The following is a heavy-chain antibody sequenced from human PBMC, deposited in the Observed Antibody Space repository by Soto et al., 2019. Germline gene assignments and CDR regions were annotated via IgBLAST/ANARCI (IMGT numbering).Heavy chain of an antibody. J-gene: IGHJ4*02. CDR2: IIPIFGTA. CDR3: ASWGYYDSSGYYYPAAPFDY. V-gene: IGHV1-69*13. D-gene: IGHD3-22*01. Sequence: ASVKVSCKASGGTFSSYAISWVRQAPGQGLEWMGGIIPIFGTANYAQKFQGRVTITADESTSTAYMELSSLRSEDTAVYYCASWGYYDSSGYYYPAAPFDYWGQGTLVTVS. CDR1: GGTFSSYA.